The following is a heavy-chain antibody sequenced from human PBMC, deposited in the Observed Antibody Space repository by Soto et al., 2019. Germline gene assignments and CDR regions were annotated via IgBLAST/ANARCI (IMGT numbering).Heavy chain of an antibody. J-gene: IGHJ6*02. V-gene: IGHV5-51*01. CDR2: ICPGDSDT. D-gene: IGHD2-8*01. Sequence: GASLKISCKGSGYTFNDYWIGWVRQLPGKGLEGMVIICPGDSDTRYMPSVQGHVTSTVDKSASTAYLQWNTLKASDTAMYYCARHISNGRDYYYAMDVWGQGTTVTAP. CDR3: ARHISNGRDYYYAMDV. CDR1: GYTFNDYW.